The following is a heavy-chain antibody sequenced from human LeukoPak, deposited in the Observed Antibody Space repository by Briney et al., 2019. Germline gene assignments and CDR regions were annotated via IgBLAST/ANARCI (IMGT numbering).Heavy chain of an antibody. CDR2: LSNDGNNY. CDR1: GFTFSENN. J-gene: IGHJ4*02. Sequence: GESLTLSCAVSGFTFSENNVHWVRQAPGKGLEWVALLSNDGNNYAYADSVKGRFTLSGDKSKTTLYLKMNSLRAEDTAVYYCARDRSGFYSVDYWGQGTLVTVS. CDR3: ARDRSGFYSVDY. D-gene: IGHD5-12*01. V-gene: IGHV3-30-3*01.